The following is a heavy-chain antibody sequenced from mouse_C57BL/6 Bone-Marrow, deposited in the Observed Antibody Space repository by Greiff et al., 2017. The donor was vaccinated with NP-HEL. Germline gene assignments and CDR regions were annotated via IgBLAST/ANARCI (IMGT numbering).Heavy chain of an antibody. CDR3: ARPYYGSRSPFAY. CDR1: GYTFTSYW. J-gene: IGHJ3*01. Sequence: VQLQQSGAELVKPGASVKLSCKASGYTFTSYWMHWVKQRPGQGLEWIGMIHPNSGSTNYNEKFKSKATLTVDKSSSTAYMQLSSLTSEDSAVYYCARPYYGSRSPFAYWGQGTLVTVSA. D-gene: IGHD1-1*01. CDR2: IHPNSGST. V-gene: IGHV1-64*01.